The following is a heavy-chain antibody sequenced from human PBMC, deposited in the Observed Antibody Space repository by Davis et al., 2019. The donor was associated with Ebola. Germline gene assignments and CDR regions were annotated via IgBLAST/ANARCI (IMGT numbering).Heavy chain of an antibody. J-gene: IGHJ5*01. CDR2: ISHHNGYT. V-gene: IGHV4-39*07. CDR1: IASVSSPRHY. Sequence: MPSETLSLTCIVSIASVSSPRHYWAWVRQPPEKGLEWIGEISHHNGYTNYNPSLSSRVAISVDSSKNQFSLKINSVTAADTATYYCARTTKTNIEDSGLGYNSFDSWGQGVLVSVSS. CDR3: ARTTKTNIEDSGLGYNSFDS. D-gene: IGHD4-17*01.